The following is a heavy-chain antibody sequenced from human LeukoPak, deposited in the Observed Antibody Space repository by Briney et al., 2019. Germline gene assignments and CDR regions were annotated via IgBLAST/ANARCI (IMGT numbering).Heavy chain of an antibody. CDR2: INHSGST. D-gene: IGHD2-2*01. Sequence: SETLSLTCAVYGGSFSGYYWSWIRQPPGKGLEWIGEINHSGSTNYNPSLKSRVTISVETSKNQFSLKLSSVTAADTAVYYCAKEGFGTSFDNWGQGTLVTVSS. V-gene: IGHV4-34*01. CDR1: GGSFSGYY. J-gene: IGHJ4*02. CDR3: AKEGFGTSFDN.